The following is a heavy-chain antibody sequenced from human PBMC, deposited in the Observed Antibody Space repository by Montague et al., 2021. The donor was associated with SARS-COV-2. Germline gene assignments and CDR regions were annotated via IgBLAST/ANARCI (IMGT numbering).Heavy chain of an antibody. D-gene: IGHD2/OR15-2a*01. CDR3: ARWRGVGYFETFFYDAMDV. CDR1: GFTFSSFA. J-gene: IGHJ6*02. CDR2: ISATGTHT. V-gene: IGHV3-21*04. Sequence: SLRLSCAASGFTFSSFAMNWVRQAPGKGLEWVSAISATGTHTYYADSVKGRVTISRDNAKKALYLQMNSLRAEDTAVYYCARWRGVGYFETFFYDAMDVWGQGTMVTVSS.